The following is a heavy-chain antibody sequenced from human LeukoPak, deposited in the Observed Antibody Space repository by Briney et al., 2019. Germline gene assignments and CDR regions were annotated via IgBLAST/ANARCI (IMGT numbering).Heavy chain of an antibody. CDR3: ARVLSGSYPFDY. J-gene: IGHJ4*02. V-gene: IGHV3-15*01. CDR2: IKSKTDGGTT. D-gene: IGHD3-10*01. CDR1: GFTFSNAW. Sequence: GGSLRLSCAASGFTFSNAWMSWVRQAPGKGLEWVGRIKSKTDGGTTDYAAPVKGRFTISRDDSKNTLYLQMNSLKTEDTAVYYCARVLSGSYPFDYWGQGTLVTVSS.